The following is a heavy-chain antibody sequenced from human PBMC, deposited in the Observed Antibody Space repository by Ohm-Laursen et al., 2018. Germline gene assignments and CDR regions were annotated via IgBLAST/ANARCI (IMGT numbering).Heavy chain of an antibody. CDR3: ARGPQPERQVELFY. CDR2: ISAYNGNT. Sequence: GASVKVSCKASGYTFTSYGISWVRQAPGPGLERMGWISAYNGNTNYAQKLQGRVTMTTDTSTSTAYMELRSLRSDDTAVYYCARGPQPERQVELFYWGQGTLVTVSS. V-gene: IGHV1-18*01. CDR1: GYTFTSYG. D-gene: IGHD1-1*01. J-gene: IGHJ4*02.